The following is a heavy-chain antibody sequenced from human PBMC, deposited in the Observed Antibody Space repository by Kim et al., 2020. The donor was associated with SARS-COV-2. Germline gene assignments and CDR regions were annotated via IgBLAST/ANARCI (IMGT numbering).Heavy chain of an antibody. J-gene: IGHJ5*02. D-gene: IGHD3-10*01. CDR3: EGAGRALDP. CDR1: GVNFNKND. Sequence: GGSLRLSCAASGVNFNKNDMSWVRQAPGKGLQWVSTISRNGENTYYADSVKGRFTISRDNSTNTLYLQMDSLRAEDTAVYYCEGAGRALDPWCPGTLFTV. V-gene: IGHV3-23*01. CDR2: ISRNGENT.